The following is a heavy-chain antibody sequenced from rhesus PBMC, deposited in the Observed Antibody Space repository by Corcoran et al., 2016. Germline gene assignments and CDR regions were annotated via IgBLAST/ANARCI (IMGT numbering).Heavy chain of an antibody. Sequence: QVQLQESGPGLVKPSETLSLTCAVSGGSISDDYYWSWIRQPPGKGLEWIGYIYGRGGGTNSNPYLKNRVTSSIDTSKNQFSLKLSSVTAADTAVYYCAREGAGTALFFDWGQGVLVTISS. CDR1: GGSISDDYY. D-gene: IGHD1-20*01. CDR3: AREGAGTALFFD. V-gene: IGHV4-106*01. J-gene: IGHJ4*01. CDR2: IYGRGGGT.